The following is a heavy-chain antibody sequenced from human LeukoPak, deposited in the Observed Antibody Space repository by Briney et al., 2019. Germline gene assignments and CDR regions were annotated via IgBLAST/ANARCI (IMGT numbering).Heavy chain of an antibody. V-gene: IGHV3-74*01. CDR3: ARGPNSNWSGLDF. D-gene: IGHD6-6*01. J-gene: IGHJ4*02. Sequence: GGSLRLSCTASGFSFSGHWMHWARQLPGKGLVWVSRISPTGSTTSYADSVKGRFTVSRDNAKNTLYLQVNSLRAEDTAVYYCARGPNSNWSGLDFWGQGTLLTVSS. CDR2: ISPTGSTT. CDR1: GFSFSGHW.